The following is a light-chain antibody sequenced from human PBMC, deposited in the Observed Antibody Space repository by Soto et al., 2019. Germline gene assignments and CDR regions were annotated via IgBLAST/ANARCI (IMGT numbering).Light chain of an antibody. CDR2: EGL. CDR1: SSDVGRYDL. V-gene: IGLV2-23*01. J-gene: IGLJ1*01. Sequence: QSVLTQPASVSGSPGQSITISCTGTSSDVGRYDLVSWYQQHPGKAPKLMIYEGLKRPSGVSSRFSGSESGNTASLTISGLQTDDEADYSCCSYAGNSTYVFGTGTKVTVL. CDR3: CSYAGNSTYV.